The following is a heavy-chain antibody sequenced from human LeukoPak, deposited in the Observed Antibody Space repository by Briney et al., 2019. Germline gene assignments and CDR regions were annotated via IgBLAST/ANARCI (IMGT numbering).Heavy chain of an antibody. D-gene: IGHD2-8*02. J-gene: IGHJ4*02. CDR1: GGSISSYY. Sequence: SETLSLTCTVSGGSISSYYWNWIRQPPGKGLEWIGYIYYSGSTNYSPSLKSRVTIEVDKSKNQFSLRLSSVTVADTAVYYCARDSPGGYFDYWGQGTLVTVSS. V-gene: IGHV4-59*12. CDR3: ARDSPGGYFDY. CDR2: IYYSGST.